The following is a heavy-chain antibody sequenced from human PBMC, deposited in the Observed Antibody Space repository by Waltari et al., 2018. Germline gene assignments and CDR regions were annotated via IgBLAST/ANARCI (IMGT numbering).Heavy chain of an antibody. Sequence: VHLVESGGGVLQPGRSLRLSCAASCFTFSGLAVPWVRPAPGKGLGWVAGISYDGSNKYYADSVKGRFTISRDNSKNTLYLQMNSLRAEDTAVYYCARDQRGLPYWYFDLWGRGTLVTVSS. CDR3: ARDQRGLPYWYFDL. V-gene: IGHV3-30*01. J-gene: IGHJ2*01. D-gene: IGHD1-26*01. CDR2: ISYDGSNK. CDR1: CFTFSGLA.